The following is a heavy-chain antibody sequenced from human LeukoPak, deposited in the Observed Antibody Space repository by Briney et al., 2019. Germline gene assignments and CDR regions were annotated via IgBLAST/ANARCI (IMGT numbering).Heavy chain of an antibody. CDR3: ARDLLVGAPYY. Sequence: GASVKVSCKASGYTFTSYGISWVRQAPGQGLEWMGWISAYNGNTNYAQKLQGRVTMTTDTSTSTAHMELRSLRSDDTAVYYCARDLLVGAPYYWGQGTLVTVSS. CDR2: ISAYNGNT. CDR1: GYTFTSYG. V-gene: IGHV1-18*01. J-gene: IGHJ4*02. D-gene: IGHD1-26*01.